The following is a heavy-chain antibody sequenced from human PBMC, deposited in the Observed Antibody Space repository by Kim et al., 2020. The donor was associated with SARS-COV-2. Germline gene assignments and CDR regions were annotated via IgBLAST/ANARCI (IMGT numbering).Heavy chain of an antibody. V-gene: IGHV3-74*01. CDR2: IKSDGSDT. CDR3: ARGSFQQGFDP. Sequence: GGSLRLSCEASGFTFSSYWMNWVRQGPGKGLLWVSRIKSDGSDTLYADSVKGRFTISRDNAKSTLHLQLNSLGVEDTAIYYCARGSFQQGFDPWGQGTLVTVSS. J-gene: IGHJ5*02. CDR1: GFTFSSYW. D-gene: IGHD6-13*01.